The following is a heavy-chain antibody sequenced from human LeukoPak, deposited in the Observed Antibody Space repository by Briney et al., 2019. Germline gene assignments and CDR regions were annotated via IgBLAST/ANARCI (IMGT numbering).Heavy chain of an antibody. D-gene: IGHD6-6*01. CDR2: IIPIFGTA. J-gene: IGHJ4*02. CDR1: GGTFSNYA. Sequence: ASVKVSCKASGGTFSNYAISWVRQAPGQGLEWMGGIIPIFGTANYAQKFRGRVAITADKSTSTAYMELSSLRSEDTAVYYCARSIAARALDYWGQGTLVTVSS. V-gene: IGHV1-69*06. CDR3: ARSIAARALDY.